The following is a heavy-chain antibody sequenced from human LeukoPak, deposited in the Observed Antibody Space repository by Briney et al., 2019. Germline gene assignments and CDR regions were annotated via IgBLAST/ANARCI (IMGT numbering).Heavy chain of an antibody. CDR1: GGSFSGYY. Sequence: PSETLSLTCAVYGGSFSGYYWSWIRQPPGKGLEWIGEINHSGSTNYNPSLKSRVTISVDTSKNQFSLKLSSVTAADTVVYYCAKRGDYVDYWGQGTLVTVSS. CDR2: INHSGST. D-gene: IGHD4-17*01. V-gene: IGHV4-34*01. CDR3: AKRGDYVDY. J-gene: IGHJ4*02.